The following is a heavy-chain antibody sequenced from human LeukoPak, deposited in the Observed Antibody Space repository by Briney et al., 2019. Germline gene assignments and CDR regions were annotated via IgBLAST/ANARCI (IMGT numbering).Heavy chain of an antibody. CDR2: INSDGSST. CDR1: GFTFSSYW. J-gene: IGHJ4*02. CDR3: AKSSGSNYYVSGSYSDC. D-gene: IGHD3-10*01. Sequence: PGGSLRLSCAASGFTFSSYWMHWVRQAPGKGLVWVSRINSDGSSTSYADSVKGRFTISRDNAKNTLYLQMNSLRAEDTAVYYCAKSSGSNYYVSGSYSDCWGQGTLVTVSS. V-gene: IGHV3-74*01.